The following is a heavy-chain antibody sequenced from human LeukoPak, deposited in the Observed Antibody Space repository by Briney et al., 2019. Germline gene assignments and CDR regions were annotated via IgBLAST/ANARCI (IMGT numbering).Heavy chain of an antibody. CDR3: AREGGPYRPLDY. V-gene: IGHV4-4*02. Sequence: ASETLSLTCGVSGGSISNTNWWTWFRQPPGKGLEWIGEVNLQGSTNYNPSLKSRVAISVDKSENHISLKLTSVTVADTAVYYCAREGGPYRPLDYSGQGTLVTVAS. J-gene: IGHJ4*02. CDR2: VNLQGST. CDR1: GGSISNTNW.